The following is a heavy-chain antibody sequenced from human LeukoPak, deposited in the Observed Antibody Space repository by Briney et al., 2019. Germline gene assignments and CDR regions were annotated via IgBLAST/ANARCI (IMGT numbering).Heavy chain of an antibody. CDR1: GLGMSDAW. V-gene: IGHV3-7*01. J-gene: IGHJ6*02. D-gene: IGHD3-16*01. Sequence: GVSRRLSWAAAGLGMSDAWGSWVRKAPGKGLEWVANMNQDGSAKGYVDSVKGRFTISRDNARNSLYLQMSSLRPEDTAVYYCATYTHWVAGDVWGQGTTVTVSS. CDR2: MNQDGSAK. CDR3: ATYTHWVAGDV.